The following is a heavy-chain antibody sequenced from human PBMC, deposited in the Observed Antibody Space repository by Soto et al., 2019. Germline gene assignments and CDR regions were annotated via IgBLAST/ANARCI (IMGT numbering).Heavy chain of an antibody. CDR3: ARLPIVVVPAASRSHYYSYMDV. CDR2: IYPGDSDT. D-gene: IGHD2-2*01. J-gene: IGHJ6*03. V-gene: IGHV5-51*01. Sequence: GDALKISCEGSVGSLSSYWRGWLRQMPGKGLEWVGIIYPGDSDTRYSPSFQGQVTISADKSISTAYLQWSSLKASDTAMYYCARLPIVVVPAASRSHYYSYMDVWGKGTTVTVSS. CDR1: VGSLSSYW.